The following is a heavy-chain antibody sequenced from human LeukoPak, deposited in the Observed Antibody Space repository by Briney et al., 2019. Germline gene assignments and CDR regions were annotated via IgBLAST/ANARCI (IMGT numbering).Heavy chain of an antibody. J-gene: IGHJ4*02. CDR1: GGSISSYY. CDR3: ATALYSSDWYYFDY. CDR2: IYTSGST. Sequence: PSETLSLTCTVSGGSISSYYWSWIRQPAGKGLEWIGRIYTSGSTNYNPSLKSRVTMSVDTSKNQFSLKLSSVTAADTAVYYCATALYSSDWYYFDYWGQGTLVTVSS. V-gene: IGHV4-4*07. D-gene: IGHD6-19*01.